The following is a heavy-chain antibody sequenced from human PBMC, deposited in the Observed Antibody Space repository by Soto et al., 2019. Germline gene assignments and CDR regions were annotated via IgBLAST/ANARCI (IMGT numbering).Heavy chain of an antibody. D-gene: IGHD1-26*01. J-gene: IGHJ3*01. V-gene: IGHV3-11*01. CDR1: GFTFSDHY. Sequence: PGGSLRLSCAASGFTFSDHYMSWIRQAPGKGLEWISYMTRSGSSSSYADSVKGRFTISRDNAKNSLYLQMNSLRGDDTAVYYWGGKVGGNYFSFDLWGQGTMVTVSS. CDR3: GGKVGGNYFSFDL. CDR2: MTRSGSSS.